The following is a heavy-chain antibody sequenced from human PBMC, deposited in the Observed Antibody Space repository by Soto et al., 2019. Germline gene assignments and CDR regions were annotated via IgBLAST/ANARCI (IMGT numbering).Heavy chain of an antibody. J-gene: IGHJ6*02. CDR1: RGSFSGFY. CDR3: ARGRGYVYGSNFYGLDV. D-gene: IGHD6-25*01. CDR2: INHSGTT. Sequence: SETLSLTCGVYRGSFSGFYWSWVRQTPGGGLEWIGEINHSGTTNYNPSFQNRVTISVDKSTNNFSLKMTSVTAADAAVYYCARGRGYVYGSNFYGLDVWGQGTTVPVSS. V-gene: IGHV4-34*01.